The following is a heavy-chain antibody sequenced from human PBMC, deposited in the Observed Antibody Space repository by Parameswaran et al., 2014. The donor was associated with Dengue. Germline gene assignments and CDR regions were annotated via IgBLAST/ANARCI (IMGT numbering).Heavy chain of an antibody. J-gene: IGHJ4*02. D-gene: IGHD1-26*01. CDR3: AKEGSVGATTFLDY. Sequence: VRQAPGKGLEWVAVISYDGSNKYYADSVKGRFTISRDNSKNTLYLQMNSLRAEDTAVYYCAKEGSVGATTFLDYWGQGTLVTVSS. CDR2: ISYDGSNK. V-gene: IGHV3-30*18.